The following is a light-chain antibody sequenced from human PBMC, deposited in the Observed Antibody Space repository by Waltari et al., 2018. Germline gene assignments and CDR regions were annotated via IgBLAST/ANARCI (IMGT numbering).Light chain of an antibody. J-gene: IGKJ1*01. CDR1: QNILYSSNNKNY. CDR2: WAS. CDR3: QQYYSAPRT. Sequence: DIVMTQSPDSLTVSLGERATINCKSSQNILYSSNNKNYLAWYQQKPGQPPKLLIYWASPREAGVPDRFSGSGSGTDFTLTISSLQAEDVAVYYCQQYYSAPRTFGQGTKVEIK. V-gene: IGKV4-1*01.